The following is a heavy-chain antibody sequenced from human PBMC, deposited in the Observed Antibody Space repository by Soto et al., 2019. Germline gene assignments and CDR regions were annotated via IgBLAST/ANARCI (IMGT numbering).Heavy chain of an antibody. CDR1: GYTFTSYA. V-gene: IGHV1-3*01. D-gene: IGHD5-12*01. CDR3: ARDQRWLQFGTFDI. CDR2: INAGNGNT. Sequence: ASVKVSCKASGYTFTSYAMHWVRRAPGQRLEWMGWINAGNGNTKYSQKFQGRVTITRDTSASTAYMELSSLRSEDTAVYYCARDQRWLQFGTFDIWGQGTMVTVSS. J-gene: IGHJ3*02.